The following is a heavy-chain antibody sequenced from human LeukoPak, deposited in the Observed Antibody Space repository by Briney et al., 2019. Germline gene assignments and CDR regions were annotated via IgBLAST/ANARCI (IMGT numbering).Heavy chain of an antibody. CDR3: ARSRVPLRLGELSLYY. J-gene: IGHJ4*02. CDR2: IKQDGSEK. CDR1: GFTFSSYW. D-gene: IGHD3-16*02. V-gene: IGHV3-7*01. Sequence: PGGSLRLSCAASGFTFSSYWMSWVRQAPGKGLEWVANIKQDGSEKYYVDSVKGRFTISRDNAKNSLYLQMNSLRAEDTAVYYCARSRVPLRLGELSLYYWGQGTLVTVSS.